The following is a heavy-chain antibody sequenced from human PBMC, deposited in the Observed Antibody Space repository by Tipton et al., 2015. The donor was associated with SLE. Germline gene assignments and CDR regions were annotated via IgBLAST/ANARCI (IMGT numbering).Heavy chain of an antibody. CDR2: IYYSWST. CDR3: ARNPITMVRGVIPGVFDI. CDR1: GGSTNSYY. J-gene: IGHJ3*02. D-gene: IGHD3-10*01. Sequence: TLSLTCTVSGGSTNSYYWTWIRQPPGKGMEWIGYIYYSWSTNYNPSLKSRVTISVDTSKNQFSLKLSSVAAADTAVYYCARNPITMVRGVIPGVFDIWGQGTMVTVSS. V-gene: IGHV4-59*08.